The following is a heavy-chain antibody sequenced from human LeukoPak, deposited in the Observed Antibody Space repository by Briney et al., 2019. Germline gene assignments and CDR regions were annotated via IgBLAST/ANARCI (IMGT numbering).Heavy chain of an antibody. CDR2: IYWNDDK. D-gene: IGHD2-2*02. Sequence: SGPTLVKPTQTLTLTCTFSGFSLTSSGVGVAWIRQTPGTALEWLALIYWNDDKRYSPSLKSRLSITKDTSKNQVVLTMTNMDPVDTGTYYCAHRLGYCDTTTCYSNWFDPWGQGALVTVSS. J-gene: IGHJ5*02. V-gene: IGHV2-5*01. CDR1: GFSLTSSGVG. CDR3: AHRLGYCDTTTCYSNWFDP.